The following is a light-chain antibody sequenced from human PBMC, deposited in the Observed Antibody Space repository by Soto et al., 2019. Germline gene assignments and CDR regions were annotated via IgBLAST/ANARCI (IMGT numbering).Light chain of an antibody. J-gene: IGKJ5*01. CDR1: QSISRW. CDR2: QAS. CDR3: QQYNAA. Sequence: VHMTQSTSTLSASVGHSVTITCRASQSISRWLAWYQQKPGKAPKLLIYQASTLEAGVPSRFSGTGSGKEFTLTISSLQPDDFATYYCQQYNAAFGQGTRLEIK. V-gene: IGKV1-5*03.